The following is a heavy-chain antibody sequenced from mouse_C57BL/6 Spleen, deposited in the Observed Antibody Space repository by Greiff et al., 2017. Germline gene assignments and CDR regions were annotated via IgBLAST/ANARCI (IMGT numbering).Heavy chain of an antibody. V-gene: IGHV5-17*01. CDR3: ARMGRYYGYALAMDY. CDR1: GFTFSDYG. Sequence: EVKLVESGGGLVKPGGSLKLSCAASGFTFSDYGMHWVRQAPEKGLEWVAYISSGSSTIYYAETVKGRFTITRDNAKNTLFLQMTSLKSEGTAMYVCARMGRYYGYALAMDYWGQGTSVTVSS. CDR2: ISSGSSTI. D-gene: IGHD2-2*01. J-gene: IGHJ4*01.